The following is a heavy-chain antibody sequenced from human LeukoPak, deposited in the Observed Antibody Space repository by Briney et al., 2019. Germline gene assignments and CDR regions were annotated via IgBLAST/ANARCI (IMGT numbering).Heavy chain of an antibody. Sequence: TGGSLRLSCAASGFTVSSNYMTWVRQAPGKGLEWVSLIYSGGSTYYADSVKGRFTISRDNSKNTLYLQMNSLRAEDTAVYYCAREYNYGFARYFDYWGQGTLVTVSS. D-gene: IGHD5-18*01. CDR1: GFTVSSNY. CDR3: AREYNYGFARYFDY. V-gene: IGHV3-66*01. J-gene: IGHJ4*02. CDR2: IYSGGST.